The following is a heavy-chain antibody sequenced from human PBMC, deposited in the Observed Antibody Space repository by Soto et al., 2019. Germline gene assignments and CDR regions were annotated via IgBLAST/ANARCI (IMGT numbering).Heavy chain of an antibody. CDR3: ATELIAKYGMDV. CDR2: IYTDDNI. J-gene: IGHJ6*02. Sequence: EVQLVESGGGLVQPGGSLRLSCAASGFTVSGNYVTWVRQAPGKGLEWVSVIYTDDNIYYADSVTGRFTISRDNSKTTFYLQLNRLSVEDTAGYYCATELIAKYGMDVWGQGTRVTVSS. V-gene: IGHV3-53*01. D-gene: IGHD2-21*01. CDR1: GFTVSGNY.